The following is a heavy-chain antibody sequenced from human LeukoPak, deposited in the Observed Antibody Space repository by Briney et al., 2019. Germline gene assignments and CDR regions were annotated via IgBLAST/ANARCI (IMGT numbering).Heavy chain of an antibody. Sequence: GGSLRLSCAASGFTFSSYGMHWVRQAPGKGLEWVAVISYDGSNKYYADSVKGRFTISRDNSKNTLYLQMNSLRAEDTAVYYCAKDFRSSSGDVWGKGTTVTISS. J-gene: IGHJ6*04. V-gene: IGHV3-30*18. CDR3: AKDFRSSSGDV. CDR1: GFTFSSYG. D-gene: IGHD6-6*01. CDR2: ISYDGSNK.